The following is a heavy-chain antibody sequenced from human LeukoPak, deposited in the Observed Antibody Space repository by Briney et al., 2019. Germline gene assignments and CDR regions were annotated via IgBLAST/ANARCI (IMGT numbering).Heavy chain of an antibody. V-gene: IGHV3-21*01. CDR2: ISSSSSYI. D-gene: IGHD3-3*01. Sequence: GGSLRLSCAASGFTFSSYSMNWVRQAPGKGLEWVSSISSSSSYIYYADSVKGRFTISRDNAKNSLYLRMNSLRAEDTAVYYCAREGYDFWSGYHLQYYFDYWGQGTLVTVSS. J-gene: IGHJ4*02. CDR3: AREGYDFWSGYHLQYYFDY. CDR1: GFTFSSYS.